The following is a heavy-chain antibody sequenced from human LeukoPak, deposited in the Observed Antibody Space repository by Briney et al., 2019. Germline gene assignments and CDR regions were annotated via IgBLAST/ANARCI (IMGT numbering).Heavy chain of an antibody. CDR3: ARGSIAAAGTVHWFDP. CDR2: IYYSGST. V-gene: IGHV4-30-4*08. D-gene: IGHD6-13*01. J-gene: IGHJ5*02. Sequence: SETLSLTCTVSGGSISSGDYYWSWIRQPPGKGLEWIGYIYYSGSTYYNPSLKSRVTISVDTSKNQFSLKLSSVTAADTAVYYCARGSIAAAGTVHWFDPWGQGTLVTVSS. CDR1: GGSISSGDYY.